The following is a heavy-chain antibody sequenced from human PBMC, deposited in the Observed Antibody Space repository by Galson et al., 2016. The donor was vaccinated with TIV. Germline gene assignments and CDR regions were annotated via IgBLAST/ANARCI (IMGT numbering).Heavy chain of an antibody. J-gene: IGHJ3*02. D-gene: IGHD3-22*01. CDR1: GYSFTNYW. CDR2: IYPGDSDT. V-gene: IGHV5-51*03. Sequence: QSGAEVKKPGESLKISCKGSGYSFTNYWIAWVRQMPGKGLQWMGIIYPGDSDTRYSPSFQGQVIISADKSITTAYLQWSTLKASDTARYYCARGVHYSSGYLVAAAFDIWGQGTRVTVSS. CDR3: ARGVHYSSGYLVAAAFDI.